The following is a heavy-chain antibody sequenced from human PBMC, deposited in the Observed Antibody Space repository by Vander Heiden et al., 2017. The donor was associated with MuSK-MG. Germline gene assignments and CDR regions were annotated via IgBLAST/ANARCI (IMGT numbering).Heavy chain of an antibody. J-gene: IGHJ4*02. CDR1: GFTFSSYA. CDR2: ISYEGSNK. Sequence: QVQLVESGGGVVQPGRSLRLSCAASGFTFSSYAMHWVRQARGKGLEWVAVISYEGSNKYYADSVKGRFTISRDNSKNTLYLQMNSLRAEDTAVYYCARDAPYGSGSYFDYWGQGTLVTVSS. V-gene: IGHV3-30*04. CDR3: ARDAPYGSGSYFDY. D-gene: IGHD3-10*01.